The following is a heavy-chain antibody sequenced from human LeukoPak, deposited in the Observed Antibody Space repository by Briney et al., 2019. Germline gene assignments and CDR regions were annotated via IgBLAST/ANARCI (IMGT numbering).Heavy chain of an antibody. CDR3: ARVDIAEAGPQLDY. D-gene: IGHD6-13*01. Sequence: ASVKVSCKASGYTFTGYYMHWVRQAPGQGLEWMGWINPNSGGTNYAQKFQGRVTMTRDTSISTAYMELSRLRSDDTAVYYCARVDIAEAGPQLDYWGQGTLVTVSS. J-gene: IGHJ4*02. CDR2: INPNSGGT. V-gene: IGHV1-2*02. CDR1: GYTFTGYY.